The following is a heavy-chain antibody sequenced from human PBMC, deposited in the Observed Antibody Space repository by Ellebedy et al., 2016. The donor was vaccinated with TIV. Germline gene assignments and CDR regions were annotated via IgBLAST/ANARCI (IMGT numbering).Heavy chain of an antibody. Sequence: GGSLRLXXGASGFAFSSYWMSWVRQAPGKGLEWVANIKQDGSEKYYVDSVKGRFTISRDNAKNSLYLQMNSLRAEDTAVYYCARDIAARYYYYYYGMDVWGQGATVTVSS. D-gene: IGHD6-6*01. J-gene: IGHJ6*02. CDR2: IKQDGSEK. CDR3: ARDIAARYYYYYYGMDV. V-gene: IGHV3-7*01. CDR1: GFAFSSYW.